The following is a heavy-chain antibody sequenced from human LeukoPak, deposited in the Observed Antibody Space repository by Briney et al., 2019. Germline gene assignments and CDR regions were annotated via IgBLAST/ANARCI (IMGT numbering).Heavy chain of an antibody. V-gene: IGHV4-31*03. J-gene: IGHJ5*02. CDR3: ARDGLYCSGCSCYGRGWFDP. Sequence: SQTLSLTCTVSGGSISSGGYYWSWIRQHPGKGLEWIGYIYYSGSTYYNPSLKSRVTISVDTSKNQFSLKLSSVTAADTAVYYCARDGLYCSGCSCYGRGWFDPWGQGTLVTVSS. CDR2: IYYSGST. CDR1: GGSISSGGYY. D-gene: IGHD2-15*01.